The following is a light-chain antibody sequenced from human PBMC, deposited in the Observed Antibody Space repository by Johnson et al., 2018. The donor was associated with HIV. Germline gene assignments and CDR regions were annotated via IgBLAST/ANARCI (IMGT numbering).Light chain of an antibody. CDR3: GTWDSSLSAYV. V-gene: IGLV1-51*01. Sequence: SVLTQPPSVSAAPGQKVTISCSGSSSNIGNNYVSWYQQLPGTAPKLLIYDNNKRPSGTPDRFSGSQSGTSATLGITGLQTGDEADYYCGTWDSSLSAYVFGTGTKVTVL. CDR1: SSNIGNNY. J-gene: IGLJ1*01. CDR2: DNN.